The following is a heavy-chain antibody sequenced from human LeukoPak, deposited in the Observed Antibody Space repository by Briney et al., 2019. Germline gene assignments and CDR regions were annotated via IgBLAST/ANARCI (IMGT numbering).Heavy chain of an antibody. CDR1: GFTFSSYG. D-gene: IGHD5-18*01. V-gene: IGHV3-30*02. CDR3: AKDRGYSYGYFDY. J-gene: IGHJ4*02. CDR2: IRYDGSNK. Sequence: GGSLRLSCAASGFTFSSYGMHWVRQAPGKGLEWVAFIRYDGSNKYYADSVKGRFTISRDNSKNTLYLQMNSLRAEDTAVYYCAKDRGYSYGYFDYWGQGTLVAVSS.